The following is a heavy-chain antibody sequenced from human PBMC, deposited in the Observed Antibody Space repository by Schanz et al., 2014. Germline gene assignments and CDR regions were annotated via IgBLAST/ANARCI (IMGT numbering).Heavy chain of an antibody. D-gene: IGHD3-22*01. CDR1: GFTFSSYG. Sequence: EQLVESGGGVVQPGRSLRLSCAASGFTFSSYGMHWVRQAPGKGLEWVAVIWYDGSNKYYADSVKGRFTISRDNSKNTLYLQMNSLRAEDTAVYYCAKDRSWDYDSSGYFDYWGQGTLVTVSS. CDR3: AKDRSWDYDSSGYFDY. J-gene: IGHJ4*02. CDR2: IWYDGSNK. V-gene: IGHV3-33*06.